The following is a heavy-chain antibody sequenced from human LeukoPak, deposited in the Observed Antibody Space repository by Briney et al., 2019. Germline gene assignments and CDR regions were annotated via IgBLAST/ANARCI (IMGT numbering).Heavy chain of an antibody. V-gene: IGHV3-30*04. D-gene: IGHD6-19*01. CDR2: ISYDGSNK. CDR3: ARGAPSSGWYIEFGY. CDR1: GFTFGDYA. J-gene: IGHJ4*02. Sequence: GSLRLSCTASGFTFGDYAMSWFRQAPGKGLEWVAVISYDGSNKYYADSVKGRFTISRDNSKNTLYLQMNSLRAEDTAVYYCARGAPSSGWYIEFGYWGQGTLVTVSS.